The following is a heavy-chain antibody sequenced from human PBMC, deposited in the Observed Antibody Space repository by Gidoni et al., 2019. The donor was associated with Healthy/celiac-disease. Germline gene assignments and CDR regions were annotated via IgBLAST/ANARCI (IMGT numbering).Heavy chain of an antibody. J-gene: IGHJ6*02. CDR1: GYTFTSYY. V-gene: IGHV1-46*01. Sequence: QVQLVQSGAEVKKPGASVKVSCTASGYTFTSYYMHWVRQAPGQGLEWMGIINPSGGSTSYAQKFQGRVTMTRDTSTSTVYMELSSLRSEDTAVYYCARVGYYDILTGYPGMDVWGQGTTVTVSS. CDR2: INPSGGST. D-gene: IGHD3-9*01. CDR3: ARVGYYDILTGYPGMDV.